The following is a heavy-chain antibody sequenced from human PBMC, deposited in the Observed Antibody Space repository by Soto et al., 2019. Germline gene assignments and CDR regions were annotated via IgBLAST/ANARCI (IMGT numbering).Heavy chain of an antibody. D-gene: IGHD3-22*01. J-gene: IGHJ4*02. Sequence: QVQLQESGPGLVKPSQTLSLTCTVSGGSINSGYCWSWIRKHPGKGLEWIGFIYYGGSANYNPALKGRVTISVDSSTNQFSLKLSAGTAADTAVYYCASLFNYYDSSGYAEYYVDHWGQGTLGTISS. V-gene: IGHV4-31*03. CDR3: ASLFNYYDSSGYAEYYVDH. CDR2: IYYGGSA. CDR1: GGSINSGYC.